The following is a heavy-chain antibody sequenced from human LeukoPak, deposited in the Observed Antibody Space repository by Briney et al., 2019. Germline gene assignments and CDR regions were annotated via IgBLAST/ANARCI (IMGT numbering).Heavy chain of an antibody. J-gene: IGHJ4*02. Sequence: ASVKVSCKASGYTFTSYGISWVRQALGQGLEWMGWISAYNGNTNYAQKLQGRVTMTTDTSTSTAYMELRSLRSDDTAVYYCARDHLTMVRGTSDYWGQGTLVTVSS. D-gene: IGHD3-10*01. CDR1: GYTFTSYG. V-gene: IGHV1-18*01. CDR2: ISAYNGNT. CDR3: ARDHLTMVRGTSDY.